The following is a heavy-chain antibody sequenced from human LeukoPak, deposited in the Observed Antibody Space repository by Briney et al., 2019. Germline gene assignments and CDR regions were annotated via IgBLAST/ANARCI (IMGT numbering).Heavy chain of an antibody. Sequence: TSETLSLTCTVSGGSISSYYWSWIRQPPGKGLEWIGEINHSGSTNYNPSLKSRVTISVDTSKNQFSLKLSSVTAADTAVYYCARGGGSYGYYMDVWGKGPTVTVSS. V-gene: IGHV4-34*01. CDR2: INHSGST. CDR3: ARGGGSYGYYMDV. CDR1: GGSISSYY. D-gene: IGHD5-18*01. J-gene: IGHJ6*03.